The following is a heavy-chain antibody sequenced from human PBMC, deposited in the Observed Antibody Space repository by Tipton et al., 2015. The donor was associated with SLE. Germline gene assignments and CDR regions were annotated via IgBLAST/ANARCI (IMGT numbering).Heavy chain of an antibody. J-gene: IGHJ4*02. Sequence: TLSLTCTVSGGSIGSSSYYWGWIRQPPGTGLEWIGSIYYSGSTYYNPSLKSRVTISVDTSKNQFSLKLSSVTAADTAVYYCASNKYSSGSYCFDYWGQGTLVTVSS. CDR3: ASNKYSSGSYCFDY. CDR1: GGSIGSSSYY. CDR2: IYYSGST. V-gene: IGHV4-39*01. D-gene: IGHD6-19*01.